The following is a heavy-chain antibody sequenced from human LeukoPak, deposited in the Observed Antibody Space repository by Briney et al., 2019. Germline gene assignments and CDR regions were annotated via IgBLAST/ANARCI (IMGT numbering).Heavy chain of an antibody. CDR2: INGDGRST. V-gene: IGHV3-74*01. D-gene: IGHD4-17*01. CDR3: ARGPPTEASYYYYMDV. CDR1: GFTFSSYW. Sequence: QPGGSLRLSCAASGFTFSSYWMHWVRQAPGKGLVWVSSINGDGRSTNYADSVKGRFTISRDSFRNTLHLQMNSLRAEDTAVYYCARGPPTEASYYYYMDVWGKGTTVTISS. J-gene: IGHJ6*03.